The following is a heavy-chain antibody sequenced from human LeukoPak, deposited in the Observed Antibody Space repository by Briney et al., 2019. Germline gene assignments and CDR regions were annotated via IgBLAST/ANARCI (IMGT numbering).Heavy chain of an antibody. V-gene: IGHV3-21*01. CDR1: GFSFSSYN. Sequence: PGGSLRLSCEASGFSFSSYNMDWVRQTPGKGLEWISSITTSSTYTFYADSVKGRFTISRDNARNPLYLQMNSLRVEDTAVYYCARDPYSGTYGNTYYYYMDVWGKGTTVTISS. CDR2: ITTSSTYT. CDR3: ARDPYSGTYGNTYYYYMDV. J-gene: IGHJ6*03. D-gene: IGHD1-26*01.